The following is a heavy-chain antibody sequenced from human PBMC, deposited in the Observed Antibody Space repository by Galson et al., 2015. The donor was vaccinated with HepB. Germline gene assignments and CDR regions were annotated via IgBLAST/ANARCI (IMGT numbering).Heavy chain of an antibody. CDR3: AASYCSSTSCPQVDAFDI. Sequence: SLRLSCAASGFTFSSYSMSWVRQAPGKGLEWVSSISSSSSYIYYADSVKGRFTISRDNAKNSLYLQMNSLRAEDTAVYYCAASYCSSTSCPQVDAFDIWGPGTMVTVSS. V-gene: IGHV3-21*01. CDR1: GFTFSSYS. J-gene: IGHJ3*02. D-gene: IGHD2-2*01. CDR2: ISSSSSYI.